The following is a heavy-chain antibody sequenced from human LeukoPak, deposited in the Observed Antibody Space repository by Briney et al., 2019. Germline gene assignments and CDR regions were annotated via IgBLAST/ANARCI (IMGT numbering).Heavy chain of an antibody. CDR1: GFTFSSYS. CDR2: ISTSSSYI. CDR3: ARDLHGDNSFDY. Sequence: GGSLRLSCAASGFTFSSYSMNWVRQAPGKGLEWVSSISTSSSYIYYADSVKGRFTISRDNAKNSLYLQMNSLRAEDTAVYYCARDLHGDNSFDYWGQGTLVTVSS. V-gene: IGHV3-21*01. D-gene: IGHD4-17*01. J-gene: IGHJ4*02.